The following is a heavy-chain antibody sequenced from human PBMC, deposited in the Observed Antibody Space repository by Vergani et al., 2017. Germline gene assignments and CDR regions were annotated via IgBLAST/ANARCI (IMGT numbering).Heavy chain of an antibody. CDR2: ISSSGNYV. CDR3: ARDQGSGTNRHHYGMDV. V-gene: IGHV3-21*06. J-gene: IGHJ6*02. D-gene: IGHD3-10*01. CDR1: GFTFGSYS. Sequence: EENLVESGGGLVKPGGSLRLSCVAPGFTFGSYSVNWVRQAPGRGLEWVSSISSSGNYVYYTASVKGRFSISRDNAKSLLSLQMNSLRADDTAVYYCARDQGSGTNRHHYGMDVWGQGTTVTVSS.